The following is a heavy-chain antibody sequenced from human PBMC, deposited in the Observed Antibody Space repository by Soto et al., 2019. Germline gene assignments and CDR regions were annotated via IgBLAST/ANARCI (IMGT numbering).Heavy chain of an antibody. D-gene: IGHD3-22*01. Sequence: QITLKESGPTLVKPTQTLTLTCTFSGFSLSTSGVGVGWIRQPPGKALEWLALIYWDDDKRYSPSLKSRLTITKETSKNPVVLTMTNMDPVDTATYYCAHSLIGYYYDSSGSNWFDPWGQGTLVTVSS. J-gene: IGHJ5*02. V-gene: IGHV2-5*02. CDR3: AHSLIGYYYDSSGSNWFDP. CDR2: IYWDDDK. CDR1: GFSLSTSGVG.